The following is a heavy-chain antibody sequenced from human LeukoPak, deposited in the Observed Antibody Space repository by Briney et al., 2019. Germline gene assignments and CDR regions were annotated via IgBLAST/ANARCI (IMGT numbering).Heavy chain of an antibody. CDR1: GFTFSSYW. V-gene: IGHV3-7*01. J-gene: IGHJ4*02. Sequence: PGGSLRLSCAASGFTFSSYWMSWVRQAPGKGLEWVANIKQDGSEKYYVDSVKGRFTISRDNAKNSLYLQMNSLRAEDTAVYYCARDLGSSGYCSSTSCQTPYWGQGTLVTVSS. CDR3: ARDLGSSGYCSSTSCQTPY. CDR2: IKQDGSEK. D-gene: IGHD2-2*01.